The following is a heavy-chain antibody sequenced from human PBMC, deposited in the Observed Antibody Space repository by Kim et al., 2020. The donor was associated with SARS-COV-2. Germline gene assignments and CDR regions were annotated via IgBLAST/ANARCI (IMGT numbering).Heavy chain of an antibody. J-gene: IGHJ3*02. Sequence: SETLSLTCSVSGGSVSSGGYYWNWIRQHPGKGLEWIGYIYYSGSTNYNPSLKSRVTISIDTYRNQFSLKLSSVTAADTAVYYCASATVGVGFDIWG. V-gene: IGHV4-31*03. D-gene: IGHD4-17*01. CDR3: ASATVGVGFDI. CDR2: IYYSGST. CDR1: GGSVSSGGYY.